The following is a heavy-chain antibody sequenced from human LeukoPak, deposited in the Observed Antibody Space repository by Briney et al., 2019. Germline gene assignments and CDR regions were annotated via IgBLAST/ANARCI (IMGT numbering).Heavy chain of an antibody. CDR1: GGSFSGYY. V-gene: IGHV4-34*01. CDR2: INHSGST. Sequence: SETLSLTCAVYGGSFSGYYWSWIRQPPGKGLEWIGEINHSGSTNYNPSFKSRVTISVDTSKNQFSLKLSSVTAADTAVYYCARRNYFYDFWSGKTDYWGQGTLVTVSS. CDR3: ARRNYFYDFWSGKTDY. J-gene: IGHJ4*02. D-gene: IGHD3-3*01.